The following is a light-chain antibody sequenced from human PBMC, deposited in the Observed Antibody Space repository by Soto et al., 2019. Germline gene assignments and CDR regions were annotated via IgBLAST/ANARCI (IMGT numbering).Light chain of an antibody. CDR3: SSYTSSSSYV. J-gene: IGLJ1*01. CDR1: SSDVGSYNY. V-gene: IGLV2-14*01. Sequence: QSALTQPASVSGSPGQSITISCTGTSSDVGSYNYVSWYQQHPGKAPKLMIYDVSNRPSGVSNSFSGSKSGNTASLTISGLQAEDEADYYCSSYTSSSSYVFGTGTKLTVL. CDR2: DVS.